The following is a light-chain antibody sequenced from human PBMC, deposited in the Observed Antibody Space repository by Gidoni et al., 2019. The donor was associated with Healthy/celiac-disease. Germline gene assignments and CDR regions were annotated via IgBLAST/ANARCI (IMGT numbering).Light chain of an antibody. CDR2: GAS. J-gene: IGKJ2*01. CDR1: QIISSN. V-gene: IGKV3-15*01. Sequence: EIAMTQSPATLPVPPGERATLSCRASQIISSNLAWYQQKPGQAPRLLIYGASTRATGIPARFSGSGSGTEFTLTISSLQSEDFAVYYCQQYNNWPPYTFGQGTKLEIK. CDR3: QQYNNWPPYT.